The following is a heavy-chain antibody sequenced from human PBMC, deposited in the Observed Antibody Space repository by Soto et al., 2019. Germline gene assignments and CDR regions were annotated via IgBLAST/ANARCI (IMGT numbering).Heavy chain of an antibody. CDR1: GGTFSSYA. CDR2: IIPIFGTA. CDR3: ARDRCSSPSCYPLPNGCAP. Sequence: SVKVSCKASGGTFSSYAISGVRQAPGQGLEWMGGIIPIFGTANYAQKFQGRVTITADKSTSTAYMELSSLRSEDTAVYYCARDRCSSPSCYPLPNGCAPWGQGPRVTFSS. V-gene: IGHV1-69*06. J-gene: IGHJ5*02. D-gene: IGHD2-2*01.